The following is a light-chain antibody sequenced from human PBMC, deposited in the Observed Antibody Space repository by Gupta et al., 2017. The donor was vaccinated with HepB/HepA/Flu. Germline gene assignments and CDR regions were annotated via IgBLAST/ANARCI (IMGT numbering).Light chain of an antibody. V-gene: IGKV1-5*03. CDR1: QSISSW. CDR3: QQYNSFDLT. Sequence: DIQMTQSPSTLSASVGDRVTITCRASQSISSWLAWYQQKPGKAPKLLIYKASSLEGGVPSRFSGSESGTEFTLTISSLQPDDFATYYCQQYNSFDLTFGGGTKVEIK. J-gene: IGKJ4*01. CDR2: KAS.